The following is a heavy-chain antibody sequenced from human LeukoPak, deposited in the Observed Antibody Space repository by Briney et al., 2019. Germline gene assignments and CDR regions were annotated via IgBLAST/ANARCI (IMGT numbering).Heavy chain of an antibody. CDR3: ARANYYGSGKKDLDY. V-gene: IGHV1-2*02. CDR1: GYTFTGYY. D-gene: IGHD3-10*01. CDR2: INPNSGGT. Sequence: PGASVKVSCKASGYTFTGYYMHWVRQAPGQGLEWMGWINPNSGGTNYAQKFQGRVTMTRDTSISTAYMELSRLRSDDTAVYYCARANYYGSGKKDLDYWGQGTLVTVSS. J-gene: IGHJ4*02.